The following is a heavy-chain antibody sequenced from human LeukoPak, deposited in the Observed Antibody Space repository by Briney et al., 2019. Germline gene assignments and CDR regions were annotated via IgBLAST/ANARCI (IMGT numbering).Heavy chain of an antibody. J-gene: IGHJ5*02. V-gene: IGHV3-30-3*01. D-gene: IGHD6-19*01. Sequence: GGSLRLSCAASGFTFSSYAMHWVRQAPGKGLEWVAVISYDGSNKYYADSVKGRFTISRDNSKNTLYLQMNSLRAEDTAVYYCARDSNGWYGITPHNWFDPWGQGTLVTVSS. CDR2: ISYDGSNK. CDR1: GFTFSSYA. CDR3: ARDSNGWYGITPHNWFDP.